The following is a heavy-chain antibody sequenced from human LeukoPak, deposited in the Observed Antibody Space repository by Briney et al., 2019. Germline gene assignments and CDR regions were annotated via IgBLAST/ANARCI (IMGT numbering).Heavy chain of an antibody. Sequence: GASVKVSCKASGGTFSSYAISWVRQAPGQGLEWMGGIIPIFGTANYAQKFQGRVTITADESTSTAYMDLSSLRSEDTAVYYCARDSGDGYNVRPWEWGQGTLVTVSS. CDR1: GGTFSSYA. CDR3: ARDSGDGYNVRPWE. J-gene: IGHJ4*02. CDR2: IIPIFGTA. V-gene: IGHV1-69*13. D-gene: IGHD5-24*01.